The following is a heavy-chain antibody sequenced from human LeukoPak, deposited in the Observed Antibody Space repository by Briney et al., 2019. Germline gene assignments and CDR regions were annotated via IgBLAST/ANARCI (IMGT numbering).Heavy chain of an antibody. CDR3: ARPNITSYYDSRGYDAFDV. J-gene: IGHJ3*01. CDR2: IYPGDSDT. CDR1: GYSFTSYW. D-gene: IGHD3-22*01. Sequence: GESLKISCKGSGYSFTSYWIGWVRQMPGKGVEWMGIIYPGDSDTRYSPSFQGQVTISADKSVSIAYLQWSSLKASDTAMYYCARPNITSYYDSRGYDAFDVWGQGTMVIVSS. V-gene: IGHV5-51*01.